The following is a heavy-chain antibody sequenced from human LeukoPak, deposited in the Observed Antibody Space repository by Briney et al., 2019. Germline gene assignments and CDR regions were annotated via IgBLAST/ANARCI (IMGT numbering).Heavy chain of an antibody. J-gene: IGHJ6*04. Sequence: SETLSLTCAVHGGSFSGYYWSWIRQPPGKGLEWIGEINHSGSTNYNPSLKSRVTISVDTSKNQFSLKLSSVTAADTAVYYCARSYYYGSGPYYYGMDVWGKGTTVTVSS. CDR2: INHSGST. CDR3: ARSYYYGSGPYYYGMDV. V-gene: IGHV4-34*01. CDR1: GGSFSGYY. D-gene: IGHD3-10*01.